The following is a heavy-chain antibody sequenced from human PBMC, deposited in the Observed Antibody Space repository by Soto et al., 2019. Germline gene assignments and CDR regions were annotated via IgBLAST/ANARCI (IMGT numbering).Heavy chain of an antibody. CDR3: AKDGPWFGEVAGYYGMDV. J-gene: IGHJ6*02. Sequence: QVQLVESGGGVVQPGRSLRLSCAASGFTFSSYGMHWVRQAPGKGLEWVAVISYDGSNKFYADSVKGRFTISRDNSKNPLYLQKNRLRAGDTAVYFRAKDGPWFGEVAGYYGMDVWGQGTKVTVSS. CDR1: GFTFSSYG. D-gene: IGHD3-10*01. V-gene: IGHV3-30*18. CDR2: ISYDGSNK.